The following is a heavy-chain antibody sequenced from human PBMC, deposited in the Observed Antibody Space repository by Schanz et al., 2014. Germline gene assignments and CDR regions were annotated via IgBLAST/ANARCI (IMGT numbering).Heavy chain of an antibody. V-gene: IGHV3-33*01. Sequence: VQLVESGGGVVQPGRSLRLSCAASGFTFSSYGMHWVRQAPGKGLEWVAFIWYDGSNKYYADSVKGRFTMSRDNSKNTLYLQMNSLRAEDTAVYYCARANYRRKINFDYWGRGTLVTVSS. CDR3: ARANYRRKINFDY. D-gene: IGHD3-10*01. CDR1: GFTFSSYG. CDR2: IWYDGSNK. J-gene: IGHJ4*02.